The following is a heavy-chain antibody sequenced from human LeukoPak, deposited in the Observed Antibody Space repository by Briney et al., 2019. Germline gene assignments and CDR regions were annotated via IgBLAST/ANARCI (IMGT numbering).Heavy chain of an antibody. J-gene: IGHJ6*02. CDR2: IQSKTDGGTT. CDR1: GSTLSNAW. CDR3: AAGGRV. D-gene: IGHD3-10*01. Sequence: GGSLRLSCAASGSTLSNAWMNWVRQAPGKGLEWVGRIQSKTDGGTTEYAAPVKGRFTISRDDSTNTLYLQMNSLKTEDTGVYYCAAGGRVWGQGTTVTVSS. V-gene: IGHV3-15*01.